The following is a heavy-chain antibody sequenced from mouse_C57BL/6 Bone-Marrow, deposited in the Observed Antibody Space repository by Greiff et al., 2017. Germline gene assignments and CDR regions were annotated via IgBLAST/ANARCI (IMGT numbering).Heavy chain of an antibody. CDR3: AKRGGSYWYFDV. J-gene: IGHJ1*03. V-gene: IGHV2-4*01. Sequence: QVQLKESGPGLVQPSQSLSITCTVSGFSLPSYGVHWVRQPPGKGLEWLGVIWSGGSTDYNAAFISRLRISKDNSKSQVFFKMNSLQADDTAIYYCAKRGGSYWYFDVWGTGTTVTVSS. CDR2: IWSGGST. CDR1: GFSLPSYG.